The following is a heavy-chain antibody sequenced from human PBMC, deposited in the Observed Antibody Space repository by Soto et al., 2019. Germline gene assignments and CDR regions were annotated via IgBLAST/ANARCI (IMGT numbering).Heavy chain of an antibody. Sequence: SETLFLTCTLSGGSNSGSSNYWVWIRQPPWKGLECIGSVHYSGSTDYNPSLKSRVTISVDTSKNQFSLKLTSVTAADTAVYFCASFSGATYGDYGGGINYWGQGTLVTVSS. CDR1: GGSNSGSSNY. D-gene: IGHD4-17*01. CDR3: ASFSGATYGDYGGGINY. CDR2: VHYSGST. V-gene: IGHV4-39*01. J-gene: IGHJ4*02.